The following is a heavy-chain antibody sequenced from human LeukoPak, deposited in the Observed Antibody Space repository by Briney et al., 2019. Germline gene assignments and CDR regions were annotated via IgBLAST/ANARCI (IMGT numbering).Heavy chain of an antibody. CDR1: GFTFSSYS. CDR2: ISSSSSYI. Sequence: SGGSLRLSCAASGFTFSSYSMNWVRQAPGKGLEWVSSISSSSSYIYCADSVKGRFTISRDNAKNSLYLQMNSLRAEDTAVYYCARVKGARRYYDSSGPDDAFDIWGQGTMVTVSS. J-gene: IGHJ3*02. CDR3: ARVKGARRYYDSSGPDDAFDI. V-gene: IGHV3-21*01. D-gene: IGHD3-22*01.